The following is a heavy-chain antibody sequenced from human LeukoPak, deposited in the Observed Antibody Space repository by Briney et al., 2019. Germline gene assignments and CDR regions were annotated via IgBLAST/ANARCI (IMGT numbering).Heavy chain of an antibody. CDR3: ARGRYYGSGSYDY. CDR2: INHSGST. Sequence: GSLRLSCAASGFTFSSYAMSWIRQPPGRGLEWIGEINHSGSTNYNPSLKSRVTISVDTSKNQFSLKLSSVTAADTAVYYCARGRYYGSGSYDYWGQGTLVTVSS. J-gene: IGHJ4*02. D-gene: IGHD3-10*01. V-gene: IGHV4-34*01. CDR1: GFTFSSYA.